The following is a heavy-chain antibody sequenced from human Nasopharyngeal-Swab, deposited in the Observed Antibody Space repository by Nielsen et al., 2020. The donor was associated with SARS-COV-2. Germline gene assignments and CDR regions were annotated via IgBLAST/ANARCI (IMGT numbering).Heavy chain of an antibody. Sequence: GESLKISCAASGFTFSSYGMHWVRQAPGKGLEWVAVISYDGNYKYYADSVQGRFTISRDNSKNTLFLQMNSLGAEDTAVYYCAKGRVTIFGVVIIDYYYYMDVWGKGTTVTVSS. V-gene: IGHV3-30*18. CDR1: GFTFSSYG. CDR2: ISYDGNYK. CDR3: AKGRVTIFGVVIIDYYYYMDV. J-gene: IGHJ6*03. D-gene: IGHD3-3*01.